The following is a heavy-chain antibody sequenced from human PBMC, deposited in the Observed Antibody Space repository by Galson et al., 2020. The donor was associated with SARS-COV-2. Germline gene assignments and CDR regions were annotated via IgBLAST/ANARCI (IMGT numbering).Heavy chain of an antibody. Sequence: SETLSLTCTVSGGSITSGPYYWSWIRQHPGKGLEWIGYIYYTGSAYYNPSLQRRVTISVDTSKRQFSLEVTSVTAADTAVYYCARVGGYCSSSSCYDFDSWGQGSLVTVSS. CDR3: ARVGGYCSSSSCYDFDS. D-gene: IGHD2-2*01. CDR2: IYYTGSA. J-gene: IGHJ4*02. V-gene: IGHV4-31*03. CDR1: GGSITSGPYY.